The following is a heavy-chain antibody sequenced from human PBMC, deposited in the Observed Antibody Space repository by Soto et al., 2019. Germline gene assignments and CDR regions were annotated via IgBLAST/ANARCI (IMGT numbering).Heavy chain of an antibody. J-gene: IGHJ4*02. CDR2: ISGSGDGT. CDR3: AKGELTGSKEGWDY. V-gene: IGHV3-23*01. Sequence: EVQLLESGGGLVQPGGSLRLSCAASGFTFSSYAMSWVRQAPGKGLECVSSISGSGDGTYYADSMKGRFTISRDNSKNTLYLQMHPLSAEDTAVYYCAKGELTGSKEGWDYWGQGTLVTVSS. D-gene: IGHD3-9*01. CDR1: GFTFSSYA.